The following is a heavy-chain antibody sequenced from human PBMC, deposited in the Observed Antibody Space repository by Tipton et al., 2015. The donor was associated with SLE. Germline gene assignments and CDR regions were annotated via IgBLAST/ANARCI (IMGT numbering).Heavy chain of an antibody. CDR3: ARHISISYDVFDV. D-gene: IGHD1-14*01. J-gene: IGHJ3*01. V-gene: IGHV4-59*08. CDR1: TGSMKSFF. CDR2: ISDSGSP. Sequence: TLSLTCSLSTGSMKSFFWTWIRQSPEKGLEWIGEISDSGSPKYNPSFLSRATMSADSSRTQFSLNLTSVTASDTAVYYCARHISISYDVFDVWSQGTMVTVSS.